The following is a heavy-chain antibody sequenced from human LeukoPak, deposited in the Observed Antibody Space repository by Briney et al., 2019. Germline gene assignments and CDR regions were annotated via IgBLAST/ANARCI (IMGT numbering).Heavy chain of an antibody. D-gene: IGHD6-13*01. Sequence: SETLSLTCAVYGGSSSGYYWSWIRQPPGKGLEWIGEINHSGSTNYNPSLKSRVTISVDTSNDQFSLKLSSVTAADTAVYYCARALIAAAGTGYFDLWGRGTLVTVSS. CDR1: GGSSSGYY. J-gene: IGHJ2*01. CDR3: ARALIAAAGTGYFDL. V-gene: IGHV4-34*01. CDR2: INHSGST.